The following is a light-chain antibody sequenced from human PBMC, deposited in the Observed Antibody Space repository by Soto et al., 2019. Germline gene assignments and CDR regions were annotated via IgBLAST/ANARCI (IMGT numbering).Light chain of an antibody. CDR3: QQSYSTPRT. J-gene: IGKJ1*01. CDR1: QSISSY. V-gene: IGKV1-39*01. CDR2: AAS. Sequence: DIQMTQSPSSLSASVGDRVTITCRASQSISSYLNWYQQKPGKAPKLLIYAASSLQSGVPSRFSGSGSGTYFTLTISSLQPEDFATDYCQQSYSTPRTVGQGTKVDIK.